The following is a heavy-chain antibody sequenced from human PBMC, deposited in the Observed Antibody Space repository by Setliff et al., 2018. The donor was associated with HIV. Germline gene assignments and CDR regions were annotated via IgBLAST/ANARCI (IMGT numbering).Heavy chain of an antibody. CDR1: GGTFSSYA. V-gene: IGHV1-69*05. J-gene: IGHJ3*02. CDR2: IIPIFGTA. CDR3: ARESEHYSSGPRDAFDI. Sequence: SVKVSCKASGGTFSSYAINWVRQAPGQGLEWMGGIIPIFGTANYAQKFQGRVTITTDESTSTAYMELSSLRSEDTAVYYCARESEHYSSGPRDAFDIWGQGTMVTVSS. D-gene: IGHD6-19*01.